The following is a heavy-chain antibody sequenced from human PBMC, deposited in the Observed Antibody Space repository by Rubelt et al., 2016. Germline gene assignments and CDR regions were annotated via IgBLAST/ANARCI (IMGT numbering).Heavy chain of an antibody. CDR2: INPNNGGT. V-gene: IGHV1-2*02. D-gene: IGHD3-3*01. CDR1: GYTFTSYY. CDR3: ARDTTKITNIAFWSGYYSL. J-gene: IGHJ4*02. Sequence: QVQLVQSGAEVKKPGASVKVSCKASGYTFTSYYMHWVRQAPGQGLEWMGRINPNNGGTDIAQKFQGRVTMTRDTSITTVYLELATLRSDDTAVYYCARDTTKITNIAFWSGYYSLWGQGTLVTVSS.